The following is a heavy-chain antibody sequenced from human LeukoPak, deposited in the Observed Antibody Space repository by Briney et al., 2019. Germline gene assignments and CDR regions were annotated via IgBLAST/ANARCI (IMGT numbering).Heavy chain of an antibody. CDR1: GGSFSAYY. Sequence: PSETLSLTCAVYGGSFSAYYWSWIRQPPGKGLEWIGEINHSGRPNYSPSLKSRVAISIDMSKNEFSLRLSSVTAADTAMYYCASLRYDSSGYDHPLPHHWGQGTQVTVSS. D-gene: IGHD3-22*01. CDR3: ASLRYDSSGYDHPLPHH. J-gene: IGHJ5*02. V-gene: IGHV4-34*01. CDR2: INHSGRP.